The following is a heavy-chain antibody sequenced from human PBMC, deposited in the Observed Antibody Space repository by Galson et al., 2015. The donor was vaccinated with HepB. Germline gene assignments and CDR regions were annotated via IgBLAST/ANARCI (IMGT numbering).Heavy chain of an antibody. Sequence: VKVSCKASGYTFTSYYMHRVRQAPGQGLEWMGWINPNSGGTNYAQKFQGRVTMTRDTSISTAYMELSRLRSDDTAVYYCAVASSGWKYYFDYWGQGTLVTVSS. V-gene: IGHV1-2*02. D-gene: IGHD6-19*01. CDR3: AVASSGWKYYFDY. J-gene: IGHJ4*02. CDR2: INPNSGGT. CDR1: GYTFTSYY.